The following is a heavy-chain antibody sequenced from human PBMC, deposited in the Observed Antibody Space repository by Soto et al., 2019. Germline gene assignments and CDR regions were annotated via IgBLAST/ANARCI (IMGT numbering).Heavy chain of an antibody. Sequence: PGGSLRLSCVASGFTFSNSAMSWVRHVPGKGLEWAAGISSSGGRTNYADSVKGRFTIFRDNSKDTLYLQMNSLRAEDTALYYCAKVQEFCGFNCYIVDSWGQGVLVTVSS. CDR2: ISSSGGRT. CDR1: GFTFSNSA. D-gene: IGHD2-21*02. CDR3: AKVQEFCGFNCYIVDS. J-gene: IGHJ4*02. V-gene: IGHV3-23*01.